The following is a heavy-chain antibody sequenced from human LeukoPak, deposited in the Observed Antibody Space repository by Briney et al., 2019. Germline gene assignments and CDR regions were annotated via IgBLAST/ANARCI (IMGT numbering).Heavy chain of an antibody. D-gene: IGHD3-22*01. V-gene: IGHV1-69*13. CDR1: GYTFTSYA. CDR2: IIPIFGTA. Sequence: GASVKVSCKASGYTFTSYAMNWVRQAPGQGLEWMGGIIPIFGTANYAQKFQGRVTITADESTSTAYMELSSLRSEDTAVYYCARDLDSSGYYPNWFDPWGQGTLVTVSS. J-gene: IGHJ5*02. CDR3: ARDLDSSGYYPNWFDP.